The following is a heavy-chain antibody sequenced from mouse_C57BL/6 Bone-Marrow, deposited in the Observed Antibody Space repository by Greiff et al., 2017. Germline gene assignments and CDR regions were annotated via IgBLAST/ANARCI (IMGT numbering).Heavy chain of an antibody. CDR1: GYTFTSYG. CDR3: ARSGIYYDYDFPFAY. D-gene: IGHD2-4*01. CDR2: IYPKSGNT. J-gene: IGHJ3*01. Sequence: QVQLKQSGAELARPGASVKLSCTASGYTFTSYGISWVKQRTGQGLEWIGVIYPKSGNTYYNEKFKGKATLPADKSSSTAYMALRSLTTDDSAVYFGARSGIYYDYDFPFAYWGQGTLVTVSA. V-gene: IGHV1-81*01.